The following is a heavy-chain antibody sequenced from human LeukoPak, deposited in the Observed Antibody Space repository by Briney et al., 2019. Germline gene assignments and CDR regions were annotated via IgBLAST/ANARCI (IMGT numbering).Heavy chain of an antibody. CDR2: IWYDGSNK. CDR1: GFTFGSYG. J-gene: IGHJ4*02. D-gene: IGHD3-22*01. V-gene: IGHV3-33*01. Sequence: TGGSLRLSCAASGFTFGSYGMHWVRQAPGKGLEWVAVIWYDGSNKYYADSVKGRFTISRDNSKNTLYLQMSSLRAEDTAVYYCARDQYYDAGYYSYYWGQGTLVIVSS. CDR3: ARDQYYDAGYYSYY.